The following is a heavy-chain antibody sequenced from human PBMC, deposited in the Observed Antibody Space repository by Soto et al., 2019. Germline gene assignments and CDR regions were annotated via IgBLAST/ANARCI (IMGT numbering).Heavy chain of an antibody. J-gene: IGHJ4*02. CDR2: ISGSGKST. Sequence: EVQLLESGGGLIQPGGSLRLSCAASGFTFSTYTMSWVRQAPGKGLEWVSSISGSGKSTNYADSVKGRFTISRDNSKNTLFLQMKSLRATDTAVYYCAKGQWELPRPYDFHSWGQGTLLTVSS. CDR1: GFTFSTYT. CDR3: AKGQWELPRPYDFHS. V-gene: IGHV3-23*01. D-gene: IGHD1-26*01.